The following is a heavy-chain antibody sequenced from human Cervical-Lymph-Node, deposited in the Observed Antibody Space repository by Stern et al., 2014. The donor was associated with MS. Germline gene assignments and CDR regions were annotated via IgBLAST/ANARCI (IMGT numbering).Heavy chain of an antibody. D-gene: IGHD4-17*01. CDR1: GGTLSNSG. V-gene: IGHV1-69*01. J-gene: IGHJ6*02. CDR2: IIPMFGTA. CDR3: ARDGDSSMLGLDV. Sequence: QVQLGQSGAEVKKPGSSVKVSCKASGGTLSNSGISWVRQAPGQGLEWMGGIIPMFGTANYAQKFQGRVTLTADDSTNTAYMELSSLTSEDTAVYYCARDGDSSMLGLDVWGQGTTVTVSS.